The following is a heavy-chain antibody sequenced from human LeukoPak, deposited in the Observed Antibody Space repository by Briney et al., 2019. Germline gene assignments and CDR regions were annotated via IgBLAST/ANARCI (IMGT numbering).Heavy chain of an antibody. V-gene: IGHV4-4*02. D-gene: IGHD3-22*01. CDR1: GGSISSING. CDR2: IYHSGST. CDR3: ASGMIGSSGYYYADDAFDI. J-gene: IGHJ3*02. Sequence: SGTLSLTCAVSGGSISSINGWSWVRQPPGKGLEWIGEIYHSGSTNHNPSLKSRVTISVDKSKNQFSLKLSSVTAADTAVYYCASGMIGSSGYYYADDAFDIWAKGQWSPSLQ.